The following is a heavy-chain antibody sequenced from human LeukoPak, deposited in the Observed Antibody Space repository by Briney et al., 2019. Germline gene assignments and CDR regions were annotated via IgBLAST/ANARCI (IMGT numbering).Heavy chain of an antibody. V-gene: IGHV3-48*01. CDR1: GFTFRSYW. Sequence: GGSLRLSCEASGFTFRSYWMNWARQAPGKGLEWVSYISSSSSTIYYADSVKGRFTISRDNAKNSLYLQMNSLRAEDTAVYYCARSNWNSNSASDYWGQGTLVTVSS. J-gene: IGHJ4*02. D-gene: IGHD1-7*01. CDR2: ISSSSSTI. CDR3: ARSNWNSNSASDY.